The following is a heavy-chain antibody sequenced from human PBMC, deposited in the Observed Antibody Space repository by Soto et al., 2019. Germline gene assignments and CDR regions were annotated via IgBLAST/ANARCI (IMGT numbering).Heavy chain of an antibody. V-gene: IGHV3-7*01. J-gene: IGHJ4*02. CDR1: GFTFSTCW. Sequence: GGSLRLSCAASGFTFSTCWMDWVRRTPGKGLEWVSNINQDGSKKNYVDSVKGRLTISRDNAKNSLYLQMSSLTAEDSALYYFPRSLNXWGQGTQVTVSX. CDR2: INQDGSKK. CDR3: PRSLNX.